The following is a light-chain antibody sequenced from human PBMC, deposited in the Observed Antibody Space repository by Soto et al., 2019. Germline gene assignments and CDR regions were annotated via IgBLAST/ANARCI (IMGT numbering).Light chain of an antibody. V-gene: IGKV3-11*01. J-gene: IGKJ1*01. CDR1: QTVSSS. CDR3: QQYNGDSRT. Sequence: EIVLTQSPATLSLSPGERATLSCRASQTVSSSLAWYQQKPGQAPGLLIYEASSRATGIPARFSGSGSGTEFTLTISSMQPDDFATYYCQQYNGDSRTFGRGTKVDIK. CDR2: EAS.